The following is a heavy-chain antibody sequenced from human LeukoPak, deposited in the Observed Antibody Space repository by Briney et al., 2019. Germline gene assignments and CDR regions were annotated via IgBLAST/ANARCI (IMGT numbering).Heavy chain of an antibody. CDR1: GDSVSSNSAA. CDR3: ARGVYSSGWFPYYYYYYMDV. D-gene: IGHD6-19*01. Sequence: SQTLSLTCAISGDSVSSNSAAWNWIRQSPSRGLEWLGRTYYRSKWYNDYAVSVKSRITINPDTSKNQFSLQLNSVTPEDTAVYYCARGVYSSGWFPYYYYYYMDVWGKGTTVTISS. J-gene: IGHJ6*03. CDR2: TYYRSKWYN. V-gene: IGHV6-1*01.